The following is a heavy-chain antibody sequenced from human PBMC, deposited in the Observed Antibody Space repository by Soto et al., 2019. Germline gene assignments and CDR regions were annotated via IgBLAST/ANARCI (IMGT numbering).Heavy chain of an antibody. V-gene: IGHV3-30*03. Sequence: GGSMRLSCEASGFTFSAFGMHWVRQAPGKGLEWVAIISYDGILKYYADSVKGRFTISRDTSKSALYLQMNSLRPEDTAVYYCARDHTGNYYYYYGMDVWGQGTTVTVSS. CDR2: ISYDGILK. CDR3: ARDHTGNYYYYYGMDV. J-gene: IGHJ6*02. CDR1: GFTFSAFG.